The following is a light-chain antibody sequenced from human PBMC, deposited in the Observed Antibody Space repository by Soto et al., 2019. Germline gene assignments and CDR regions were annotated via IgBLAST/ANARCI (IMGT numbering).Light chain of an antibody. J-gene: IGLJ2*01. CDR1: SSDVGGYHY. V-gene: IGLV2-14*01. CDR2: EVS. CDR3: SSYTSSSTPVV. Sequence: QSALTQPASVSGSPGQSITISCTGTSSDVGGYHYVSWYQQHPGKAPKLMIYEVSNRPSGVSNRFSGSKSGNTASLTISGLQAEDEADYYCSSYTSSSTPVVFGGGTKLTVL.